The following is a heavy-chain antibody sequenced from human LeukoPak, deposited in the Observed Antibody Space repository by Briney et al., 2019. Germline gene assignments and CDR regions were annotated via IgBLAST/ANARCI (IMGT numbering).Heavy chain of an antibody. D-gene: IGHD3-10*01. CDR3: AGGRWFGEYYYFDY. V-gene: IGHV1-69*13. CDR1: GGTFSSYA. CDR2: IIPIFGTA. Sequence: SVKVSCKASGGTFSSYAISWVRQAPGQGLEWMGGIIPIFGTANYAQKFQGRVTITADESTSTAYMELSSLRSEDTAVYYCAGGRWFGEYYYFDYWGQGTLVTVSS. J-gene: IGHJ4*02.